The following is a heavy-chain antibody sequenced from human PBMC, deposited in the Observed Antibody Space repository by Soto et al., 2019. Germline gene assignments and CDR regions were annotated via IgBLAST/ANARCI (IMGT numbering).Heavy chain of an antibody. CDR1: GFTFSSYE. CDR2: ISSSGSTI. V-gene: IGHV3-48*03. Sequence: LRLSCAASGFTFSSYEMNWVRQAPGKGLEWVSYISSSGSTIYYADSVKGRFTISRDNAKNSLYLQMNSLRAEDTAVYYCARAHFMVRGIDGMDVWGQGTTVTVSS. CDR3: ARAHFMVRGIDGMDV. J-gene: IGHJ6*02. D-gene: IGHD3-10*01.